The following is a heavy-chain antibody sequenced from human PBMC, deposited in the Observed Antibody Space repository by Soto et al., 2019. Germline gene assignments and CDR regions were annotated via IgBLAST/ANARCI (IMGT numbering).Heavy chain of an antibody. V-gene: IGHV1-69*13. CDR1: GGTFSSYA. CDR3: AREARLGYSYGPGHDAFDI. Sequence: SVKVSCKASGGTFSSYAISWVRQAPGQGLEWMGGIIPIFGTANYAQKFQGRVTITADESTSTAYMELSSLRSEDTAVYYCAREARLGYSYGPGHDAFDIWGQGTMLTV. D-gene: IGHD5-18*01. J-gene: IGHJ3*02. CDR2: IIPIFGTA.